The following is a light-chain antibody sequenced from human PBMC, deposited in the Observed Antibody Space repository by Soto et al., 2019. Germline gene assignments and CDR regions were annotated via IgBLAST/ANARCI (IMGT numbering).Light chain of an antibody. CDR1: QTLRSSH. Sequence: EFVLTQSPDTLSLSPGERATLSCRASQTLRSSHLAWYQHKPGQTPRLLIYAVSSRATGIPDRFSGGGCGTDFTLSIIRLEPEDFAVYYCQFYADLPRLTFRQGTRLDIQ. J-gene: IGKJ5*01. CDR3: QFYADLPRLT. V-gene: IGKV3-20*01. CDR2: AVS.